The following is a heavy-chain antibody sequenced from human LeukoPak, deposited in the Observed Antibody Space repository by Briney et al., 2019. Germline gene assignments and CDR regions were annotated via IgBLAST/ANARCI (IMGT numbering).Heavy chain of an antibody. CDR2: ISSSSSYI. CDR3: ARGATMGFGELFITSYPYYFDY. CDR1: GFTFSSYS. D-gene: IGHD3-10*01. Sequence: GGSLRLSCAASGFTFSSYSMTWVRQAPGKGLEWVSSISSSSSYIYYADSVKGRFTISRDNAKNSLYLQMNSLRAEDTAVYYCARGATMGFGELFITSYPYYFDYWGQGTLVTVSS. J-gene: IGHJ4*02. V-gene: IGHV3-21*01.